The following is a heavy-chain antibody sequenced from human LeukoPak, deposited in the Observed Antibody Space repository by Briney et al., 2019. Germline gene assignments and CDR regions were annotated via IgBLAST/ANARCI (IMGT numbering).Heavy chain of an antibody. J-gene: IGHJ4*02. CDR3: ARDRDYGGNPLDY. CDR1: GFTFSSYS. V-gene: IGHV3-21*01. D-gene: IGHD4-23*01. Sequence: GGSLRLSCAASGFTFSSYSMNWVRQAPGKGLEWVSSISSSSSYIYYADSVKGRFTISRDNAKNSLYLQMNSLRAEDTAVYYCARDRDYGGNPLDYWGQGTLVTVSS. CDR2: ISSSSSYI.